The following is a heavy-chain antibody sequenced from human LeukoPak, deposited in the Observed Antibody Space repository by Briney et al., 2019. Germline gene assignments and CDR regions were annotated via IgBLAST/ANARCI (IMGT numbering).Heavy chain of an antibody. V-gene: IGHV3-48*03. D-gene: IGHD4-17*01. Sequence: QTGGALRLSCAVSEFSFSSYEMNWVRQAPGKGLEWVSYISSSSSTIYYADSVKGRFTISRDNAKNSLYLQMNSLRDEDTAVYYCARDIYGRFDYWGQGTLVTVSS. CDR1: EFSFSSYE. J-gene: IGHJ4*02. CDR2: ISSSSSTI. CDR3: ARDIYGRFDY.